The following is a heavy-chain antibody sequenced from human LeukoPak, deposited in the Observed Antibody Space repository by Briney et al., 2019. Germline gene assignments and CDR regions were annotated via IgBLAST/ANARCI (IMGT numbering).Heavy chain of an antibody. CDR1: GFTFSGYS. CDR3: ARDRVLLWFGELFPFFDY. CDR2: ISSSSSYI. D-gene: IGHD3-10*01. V-gene: IGHV3-21*01. J-gene: IGHJ4*02. Sequence: PGGSLRLSCAASGFTFSGYSMDWVRQAPGKGLEGVSSISSSSSYIYYADSVKGRFTISRDKAKNSLYLQMNSLRAEDTAVYYCARDRVLLWFGELFPFFDYWGQGTLVTVSS.